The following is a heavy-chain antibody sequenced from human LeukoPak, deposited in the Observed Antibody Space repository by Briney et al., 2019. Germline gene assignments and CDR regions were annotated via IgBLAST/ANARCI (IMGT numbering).Heavy chain of an antibody. D-gene: IGHD6-19*01. CDR3: ARRMAGTKAHDF. Sequence: GESLKISCKGSGYSFTDYWIGWVRQLPGKGLEWMGIIYPGDSDTRYSPSFQGQVAISADKSIRTAYLQWCSLKASDTAMYFCARRMAGTKAHDFWGQGTLVTVSS. J-gene: IGHJ4*02. CDR1: GYSFTDYW. V-gene: IGHV5-51*01. CDR2: IYPGDSDT.